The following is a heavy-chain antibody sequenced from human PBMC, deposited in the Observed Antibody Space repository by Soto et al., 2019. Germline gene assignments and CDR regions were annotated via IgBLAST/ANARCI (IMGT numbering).Heavy chain of an antibody. CDR3: AREKEIAAFDI. D-gene: IGHD3-22*01. CDR2: IYYSGST. V-gene: IGHV4-59*13. CDR1: GGSISSYN. J-gene: IGHJ3*02. Sequence: QVQLQESGPGLVKPSETLSLTCTVSGGSISSYNWSWIGQPPGKGLEWVGYIYYSGSTNYNPSLQSRVTISVDTSKNQFSLKLSSVTAADTAVYYCAREKEIAAFDIWGQGTMVTVSS.